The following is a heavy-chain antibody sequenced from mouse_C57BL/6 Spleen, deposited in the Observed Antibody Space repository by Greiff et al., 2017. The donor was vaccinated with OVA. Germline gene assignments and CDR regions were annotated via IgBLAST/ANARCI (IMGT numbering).Heavy chain of an antibody. J-gene: IGHJ2*01. CDR2: ISDGGSYT. D-gene: IGHD1-1*01. CDR3: ARDLSYGSSYDYFDY. Sequence: EVQVVESGGGLVKPGGSLKLSCAASGFTFSSYAMSWVRQTPEKRLEWVATISDGGSYTYYPDNVKGRFTISRDNAKNNLYLQMSHLKSEDTAMYYCARDLSYGSSYDYFDYWGQGTTLTVSS. CDR1: GFTFSSYA. V-gene: IGHV5-4*01.